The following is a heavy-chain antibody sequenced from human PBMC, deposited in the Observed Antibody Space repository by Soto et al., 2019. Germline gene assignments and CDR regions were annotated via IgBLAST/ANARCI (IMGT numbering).Heavy chain of an antibody. Sequence: EVQLLESGGAWVQPGGSLRLSCAASGFKFSTFVMTWVRHLPGEGLEWVSSITGSGNSAYYADSVKGRFTVSRDNSKNTLYLQRNSLGAGDTAAYYCAVHLGENYYTLDVWGQGTTVTVSS. J-gene: IGHJ6*02. CDR3: AVHLGENYYTLDV. CDR1: GFKFSTFV. D-gene: IGHD3-10*01. CDR2: ITGSGNSA. V-gene: IGHV3-23*01.